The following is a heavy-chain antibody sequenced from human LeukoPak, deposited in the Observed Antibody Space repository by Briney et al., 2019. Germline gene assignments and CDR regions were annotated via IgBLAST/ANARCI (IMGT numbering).Heavy chain of an antibody. CDR3: AKDLLGDILTGYYNGFDY. CDR2: ISGSGGST. CDR1: GFTFSSYA. V-gene: IGHV3-23*01. Sequence: PGGSLRLSCAASGFTFSSYAMSWVRQAPGKGLEWVSAISGSGGSTYYADSVKGRFTISRDNSKNTLYLQMNSLRAEDTAVYYCAKDLLGDILTGYYNGFDYWGQGTLVTVSS. J-gene: IGHJ4*02. D-gene: IGHD3-9*01.